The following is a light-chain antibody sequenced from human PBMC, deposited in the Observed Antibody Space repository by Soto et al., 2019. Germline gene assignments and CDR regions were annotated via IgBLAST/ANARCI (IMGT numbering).Light chain of an antibody. Sequence: EIVMTQSPATLSVSPGERATLSCRASQSVSSNFAWYQQKPGQATRILIYGASTRATGIPARFSGSGSGTEITLTISRVPSEDSAVYYCQQYNNWPPYTFGQGTKLEIK. J-gene: IGKJ2*01. CDR2: GAS. CDR1: QSVSSN. CDR3: QQYNNWPPYT. V-gene: IGKV3-15*01.